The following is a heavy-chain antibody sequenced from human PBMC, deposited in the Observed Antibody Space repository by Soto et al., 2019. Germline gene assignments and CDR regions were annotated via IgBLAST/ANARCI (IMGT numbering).Heavy chain of an antibody. J-gene: IGHJ4*02. Sequence: EVQLVESGGGLVQPGRSLRLSCAASGFTFDDYAMHWVRQAPGKGLEWVSGISWNSGSIGYADSVKGRFTISRDNAKNSLYLQMNSLRAEDTALYYCAKSQIAGTPTYYVDYWGQGTLVTVSS. V-gene: IGHV3-9*01. CDR3: AKSQIAGTPTYYVDY. D-gene: IGHD6-13*01. CDR1: GFTFDDYA. CDR2: ISWNSGSI.